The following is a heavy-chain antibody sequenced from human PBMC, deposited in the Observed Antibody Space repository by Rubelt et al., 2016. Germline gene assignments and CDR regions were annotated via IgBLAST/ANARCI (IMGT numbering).Heavy chain of an antibody. D-gene: IGHD3-16*02. CDR3: ASPLESRSYLGDTFDI. Sequence: GQLQQWGAGLLKPSETLSLTCAVYGGSFSAYYWSWIRQPPGKGLEWIGEINHSGRTDSNPSLKSRVSISVDTSKNQFSLKLTSVTAADTAVYYCASPLESRSYLGDTFDIWGQGTMVTVSS. J-gene: IGHJ3*02. V-gene: IGHV4-34*02. CDR1: GGSFSAYY. CDR2: INHSGRT.